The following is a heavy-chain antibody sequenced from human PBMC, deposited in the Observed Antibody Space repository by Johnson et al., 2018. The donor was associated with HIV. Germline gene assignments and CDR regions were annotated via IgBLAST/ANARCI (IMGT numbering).Heavy chain of an antibody. J-gene: IGHJ3*02. D-gene: IGHD3-3*01. CDR1: GFTFSSYG. Sequence: QVQLVESRGGVVQPGRSLRLSCAASGFTFSSYGMHWVRQAPGKGLEWVAVIWYDGSNKYYVDSVKGRSTISRDNSKNTLYLQMNSLRAEDTAVYYCAIVASGAFDIWGQGTMVTVSS. V-gene: IGHV3-33*08. CDR3: AIVASGAFDI. CDR2: IWYDGSNK.